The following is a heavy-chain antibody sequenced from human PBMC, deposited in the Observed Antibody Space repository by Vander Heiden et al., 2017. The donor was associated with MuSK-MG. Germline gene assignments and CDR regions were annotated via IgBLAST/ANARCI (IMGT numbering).Heavy chain of an antibody. D-gene: IGHD4-17*01. CDR3: ARARSPHGDKRAFNY. Sequence: QVQVVQSGTEMKKPGASVKVSCKASGYIFSNYGIGWIRQAPGQGHEWLGWISALNGDTVYAQKVQGRINMTTDTSTNTAYTELRSLRSDDTAVYYCARARSPHGDKRAFNYWGQGTLVTVSS. CDR2: ISALNGDT. CDR1: GYIFSNYG. V-gene: IGHV1-18*01. J-gene: IGHJ4*02.